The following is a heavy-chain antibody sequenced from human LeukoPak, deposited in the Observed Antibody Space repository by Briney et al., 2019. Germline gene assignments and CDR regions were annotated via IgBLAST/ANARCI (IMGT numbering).Heavy chain of an antibody. CDR3: ARVLVGKHNYFDY. CDR1: GGTFSSYA. Sequence: SVKVSCKASGGTFSSYAISWVRQAPGQGLEWMGRIIPILGIANYAQKFQGRVTITADKSTSTAYMELSSLRSEGMAVYYCARVLVGKHNYFDYWGQGTLVTVSS. J-gene: IGHJ4*02. D-gene: IGHD2-8*02. CDR2: IIPILGIA. V-gene: IGHV1-69*04.